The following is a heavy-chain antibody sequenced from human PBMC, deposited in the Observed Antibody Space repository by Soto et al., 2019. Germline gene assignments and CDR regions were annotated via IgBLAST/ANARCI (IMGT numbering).Heavy chain of an antibody. D-gene: IGHD3-3*01. CDR1: GFSLTTSGVG. CDR2: IYWDDDK. CDR3: AHRILRTVFGLVTTTAIYFDF. J-gene: IGHJ4*02. V-gene: IGHV2-5*02. Sequence: QITLNESGPTVVKPAEPLTLTCTFSGFSLTTSGVGVGWIRQSPGKAPERLALIYWDDDKRYSASLKSRLTITKDTSKNQVVLTMASVDAADTATYFCAHRILRTVFGLVTTTAIYFDFWGQGTPVVVSS.